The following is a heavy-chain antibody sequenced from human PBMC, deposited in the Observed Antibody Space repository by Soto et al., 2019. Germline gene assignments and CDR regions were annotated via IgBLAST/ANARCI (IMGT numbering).Heavy chain of an antibody. CDR2: IWYDGSNK. J-gene: IGHJ4*02. D-gene: IGHD3-10*01. V-gene: IGHV3-33*01. Sequence: GGSLRLSCAASGFTFSSYGMHWVRQAPGKGLEWVAVIWYDGSNKYYADSVKGRFTISRDNSKNTLYLQMNSLRAEDTAVYYCARDGWFGESLSQAPDYWGQGTLVTVSS. CDR1: GFTFSSYG. CDR3: ARDGWFGESLSQAPDY.